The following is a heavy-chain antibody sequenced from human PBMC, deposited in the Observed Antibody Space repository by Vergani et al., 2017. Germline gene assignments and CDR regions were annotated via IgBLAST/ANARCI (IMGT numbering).Heavy chain of an antibody. J-gene: IGHJ6*03. V-gene: IGHV3-30*18. D-gene: IGHD2-2*02. CDR3: AKSARVAPAAIRNYYYMDV. CDR1: GFTFSSYG. Sequence: QVQLVESGGGVVQPGRSLRLSCAASGFTFSSYGMHWVRQAPGKGLEWVAVISYDGSNKYYADSVKGRFTISRDNSKNTLYLQTNSLRAEDTAVYYCAKSARVAPAAIRNYYYMDVWGKGTTVTVSS. CDR2: ISYDGSNK.